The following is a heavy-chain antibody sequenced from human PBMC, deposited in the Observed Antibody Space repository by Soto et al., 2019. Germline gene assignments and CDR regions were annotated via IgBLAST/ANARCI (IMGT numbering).Heavy chain of an antibody. J-gene: IGHJ6*02. Sequence: QVQLQESGPGLVKPSQTLSLTCTVSGGSISSGGYYWSWIRQHPGKGLEWIGYIYYSGSTYYNPSLKSRVTIAGDTSKNQFSLKLSSVTAADTAVYYCARDRGDTAMVTHGMDVWGQGTTVTVSS. CDR3: ARDRGDTAMVTHGMDV. CDR1: GGSISSGGYY. CDR2: IYYSGST. V-gene: IGHV4-31*03. D-gene: IGHD5-18*01.